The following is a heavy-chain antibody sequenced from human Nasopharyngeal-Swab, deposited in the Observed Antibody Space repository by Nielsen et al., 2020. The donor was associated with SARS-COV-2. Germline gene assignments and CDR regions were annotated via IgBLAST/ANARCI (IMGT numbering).Heavy chain of an antibody. D-gene: IGHD6-13*01. CDR3: ARGIAAAGTPGYGMDV. V-gene: IGHV1-2*04. CDR2: INPNSGGT. CDR1: RYTFTGYY. J-gene: IGHJ6*02. Sequence: ASVKVSCKASRYTFTGYYMHWVRQAPGQGLEWMGWINPNSGGTNYAQKFQGWVTMTRDTSISTAYMELSRLRSDDTAVYYCARGIAAAGTPGYGMDVWGQGTTVTVSS.